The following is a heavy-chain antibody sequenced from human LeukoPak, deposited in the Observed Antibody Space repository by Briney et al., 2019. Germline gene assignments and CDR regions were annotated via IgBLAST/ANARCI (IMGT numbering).Heavy chain of an antibody. V-gene: IGHV3-53*01. D-gene: IGHD2-2*01. J-gene: IGHJ1*01. CDR2: IYRSGST. CDR1: GFTFSSNY. Sequence: PGGSLRLSCADSGFTFSSNYMSWVRQAPGKGLEWVSVIYRSGSTYYSDSVKGRFTISRDNSNNTLYLQMNSLRAEDTAVYYCARSLGFCSSSNCQEYLQHWGQGTPVTVSS. CDR3: ARSLGFCSSSNCQEYLQH.